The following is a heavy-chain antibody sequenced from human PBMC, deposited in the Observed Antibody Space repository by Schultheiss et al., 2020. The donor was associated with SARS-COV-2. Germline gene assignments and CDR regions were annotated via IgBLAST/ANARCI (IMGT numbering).Heavy chain of an antibody. CDR2: IYYSGST. CDR1: GGSISSGGYY. V-gene: IGHV4-31*03. D-gene: IGHD3-10*01. Sequence: SETLSLTCTVSGGSISSGGYYWSWIRQHPGKGLEWIGYIYYSGSTYYNPSLKSRVTISVDTSKNQFSLNLSSVTAADTAVYYCARFYGSGKNWFDPWGQGTLVTVSS. J-gene: IGHJ5*02. CDR3: ARFYGSGKNWFDP.